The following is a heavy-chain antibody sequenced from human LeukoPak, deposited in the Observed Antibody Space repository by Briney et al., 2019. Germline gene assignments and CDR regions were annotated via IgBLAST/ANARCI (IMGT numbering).Heavy chain of an antibody. D-gene: IGHD3-22*01. J-gene: IGHJ6*03. CDR2: ISSSSSYI. V-gene: IGHV3-21*04. Sequence: GGSLRLSCAASGFTFSSYSMNWVRQAPGNGLEWVSSISSSSSYIYYADSVKGRFTISRDNSKNTLYLQMNSLRAEDTAVYYCAKVIATPYYYYYYMDVWGKGTTVTISS. CDR3: AKVIATPYYYYYYMDV. CDR1: GFTFSSYS.